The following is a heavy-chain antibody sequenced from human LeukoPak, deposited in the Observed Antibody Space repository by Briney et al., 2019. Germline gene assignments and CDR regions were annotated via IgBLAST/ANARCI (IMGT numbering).Heavy chain of an antibody. CDR3: ARVAYYGSGTNYYMDV. D-gene: IGHD3-10*01. Sequence: GGSLRLSCAVSGFTVSSNYISWVRQAPGRGLEWVSVIYSGGATYYADSVKGRFTISRDNAKNSLYLQMNSLRAEDTAVYYCARVAYYGSGTNYYMDVWGKGTTVTISS. V-gene: IGHV3-66*01. CDR1: GFTVSSNY. J-gene: IGHJ6*03. CDR2: IYSGGAT.